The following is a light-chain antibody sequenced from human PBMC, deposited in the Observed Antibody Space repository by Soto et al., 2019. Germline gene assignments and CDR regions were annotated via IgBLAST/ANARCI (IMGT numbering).Light chain of an antibody. CDR2: VAA. CDR1: QGIRID. CDR3: LQHNSYPIT. V-gene: IGKV1-17*01. J-gene: IGKJ5*01. Sequence: IPMLHSPSSLSPSVGPRVTITCRASQGIRIDLGWYQQKPGKAPKRLIYVAATLQSVVPSRFSGSGSGTEFTLTISSLQPEDSATYYCLQHNSYPITFGQGTRLEIK.